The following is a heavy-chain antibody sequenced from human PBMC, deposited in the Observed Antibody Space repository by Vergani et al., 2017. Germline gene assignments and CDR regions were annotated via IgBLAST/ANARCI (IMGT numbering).Heavy chain of an antibody. CDR3: ATGAGPFDI. V-gene: IGHV4-4*07. J-gene: IGHJ4*02. Sequence: QVQMQESGPGLVKTSETLFLTCSASGAPISYWCWSWLRQPAGKGLEWIGRLCPSGSTNYKPSLKSRVTMSIDTSKNQFSLKLTSVTAADTAVYYCATGAGPFDIWSQGTLVTVSS. CDR1: GAPISYWC. D-gene: IGHD7-27*01. CDR2: LCPSGST.